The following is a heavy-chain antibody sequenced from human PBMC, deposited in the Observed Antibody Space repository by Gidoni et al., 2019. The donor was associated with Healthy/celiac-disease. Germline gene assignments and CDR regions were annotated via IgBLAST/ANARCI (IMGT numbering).Heavy chain of an antibody. J-gene: IGHJ4*02. Sequence: QLQLQESGSGLVKPSQTLSITCAVSGGSTSSGGYSWSWIRQPPGKRLEWIGYIYHSGSTYYNPSLKSRVTISVDRSKNQFSLKLSSVTAADTAVYYCARHSGRDTAFDYWGQGTLVTVSS. D-gene: IGHD5-18*01. CDR2: IYHSGST. V-gene: IGHV4-30-2*01. CDR3: ARHSGRDTAFDY. CDR1: GGSTSSGGYS.